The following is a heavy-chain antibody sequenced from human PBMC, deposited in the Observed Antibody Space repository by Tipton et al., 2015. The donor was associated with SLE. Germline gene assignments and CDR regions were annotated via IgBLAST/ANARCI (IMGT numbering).Heavy chain of an antibody. J-gene: IGHJ4*02. D-gene: IGHD5-18*01. CDR3: ARVRVDTAMGVFDF. CDR2: ISTYNGNT. Sequence: QLVRSGVEVKKPGASVRVSCKASGYTFTTYGISWVRQAPGQGLEWMGWISTYNGNTNYAQKLQGRVTMTSDTSTSTAYMELRSLRSDDTAIYYGARVRVDTAMGVFDFWGQGTLVTVSS. CDR1: GYTFTTYG. V-gene: IGHV1-18*01.